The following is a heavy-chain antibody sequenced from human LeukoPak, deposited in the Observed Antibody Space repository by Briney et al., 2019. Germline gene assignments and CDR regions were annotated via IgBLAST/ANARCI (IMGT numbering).Heavy chain of an antibody. J-gene: IGHJ4*02. CDR2: ISGSGGST. Sequence: PGGSLRLSCAASGLTFSSYAISWVRQAPGKGLEWVSAISGSGGSTYYADSVKGSFTISRDNSKNTLYLQMNSLRAEDTAVYYCEKGWVAEALFDYWGQGTLVTVSS. CDR1: GLTFSSYA. D-gene: IGHD6-19*01. V-gene: IGHV3-23*01. CDR3: EKGWVAEALFDY.